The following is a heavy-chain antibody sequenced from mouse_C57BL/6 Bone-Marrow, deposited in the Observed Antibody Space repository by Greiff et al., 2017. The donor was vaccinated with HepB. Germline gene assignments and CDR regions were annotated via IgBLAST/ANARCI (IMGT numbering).Heavy chain of an antibody. V-gene: IGHV1-82*01. CDR1: GYAFSSSW. CDR3: ARRETGPWFAY. J-gene: IGHJ3*01. CDR2: IYPGDGDT. Sequence: VQLQQSGPELVKPGASVKISCKASGYAFSSSWMNWVKQRPGKGLEWIGRIYPGDGDTNYNGKFKGKATLTADKSSSTAYMQLSSLTSEDSAVYFCARRETGPWFAYWGQGTLVTVSA. D-gene: IGHD4-1*01.